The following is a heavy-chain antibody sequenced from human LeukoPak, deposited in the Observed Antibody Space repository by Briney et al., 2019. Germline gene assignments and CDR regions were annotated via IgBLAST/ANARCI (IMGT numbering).Heavy chain of an antibody. CDR3: AREVAYGMDV. D-gene: IGHD5-24*01. V-gene: IGHV3-23*01. CDR1: GFTFSTYA. Sequence: GGSLRLSCAASGFTFSTYAMHWVRQAPGKGLEWVSVISGSGDSTYYADSVKGRFTISRDNSKNTLYLQMNSLRVEDTAVYYCAREVAYGMDVWGQGTTVTVSS. CDR2: ISGSGDST. J-gene: IGHJ6*02.